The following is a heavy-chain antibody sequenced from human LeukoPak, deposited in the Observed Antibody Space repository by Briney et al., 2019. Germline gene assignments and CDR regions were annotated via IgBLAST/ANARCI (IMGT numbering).Heavy chain of an antibody. CDR3: ARQNYDNGLNWFDP. J-gene: IGHJ5*02. CDR1: GGSISSSSYY. CDR2: IYYSGST. V-gene: IGHV4-39*01. D-gene: IGHD3-22*01. Sequence: PSETLSLTCTVSGGSISSSSYYWGWIRQPPGKGLEWIGSIYYSGSTYYNPSLKSRVTISVDTSKNQFSLKLSSVTAADTAVYYCARQNYDNGLNWFDPWGQGTLVTVSS.